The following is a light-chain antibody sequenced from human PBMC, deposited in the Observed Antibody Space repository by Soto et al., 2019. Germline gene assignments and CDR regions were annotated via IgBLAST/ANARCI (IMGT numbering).Light chain of an antibody. Sequence: IQITQSPCSLSASVVDGVSISFQASQYINNFLNLYLQKPGKPPQLLIYDASTLEGGVPSRFSGTGSGAAFSFTINNLQPEDTATYYCQKYEDLPLKFGQGTKVDIK. CDR1: QYINNF. J-gene: IGKJ1*01. CDR3: QKYEDLPLK. CDR2: DAS. V-gene: IGKV1-33*01.